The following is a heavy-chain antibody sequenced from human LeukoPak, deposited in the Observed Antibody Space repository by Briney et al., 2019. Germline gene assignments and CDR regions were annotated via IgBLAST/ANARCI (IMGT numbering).Heavy chain of an antibody. J-gene: IGHJ4*02. Sequence: GGSLRLSCAASGFTFSSYAMSWVRQPPGKGLEWVSSISSSSLYIYYADSVKGRFTVSRDNAKNSLFLQMNSLRAEDTAVYYCAGDSGGSGLGPIDYWGQGTLVTVSS. V-gene: IGHV3-21*01. CDR2: ISSSSLYI. CDR3: AGDSGGSGLGPIDY. CDR1: GFTFSSYA. D-gene: IGHD3-10*01.